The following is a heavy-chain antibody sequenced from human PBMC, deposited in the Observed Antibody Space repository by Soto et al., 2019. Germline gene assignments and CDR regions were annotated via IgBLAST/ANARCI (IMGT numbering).Heavy chain of an antibody. CDR1: GGPISSGGYS. CDR3: ARGGGAFDY. CDR2: IYHSGST. D-gene: IGHD2-15*01. J-gene: IGHJ4*02. Sequence: ASETLSLTCAVSGGPISSGGYSWSWIRQPPGKGLEWIGYIYHSGSTYYNPSLKSRVTISVDRSKNQFSLKLSSVTAADTAVYYCARGGGAFDYWGQGTLVTVSS. V-gene: IGHV4-30-2*01.